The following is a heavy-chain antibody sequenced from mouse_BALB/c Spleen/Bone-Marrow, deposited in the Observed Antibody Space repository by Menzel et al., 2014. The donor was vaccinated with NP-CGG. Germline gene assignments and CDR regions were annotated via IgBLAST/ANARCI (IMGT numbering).Heavy chain of an antibody. V-gene: IGHV1-12*01. CDR1: GYTFTSYN. Sequence: LQQSGAELVKPGASVKMSCKASGYTFTSYNLHWVKLTPGQGLEWIGAIYPGNGDTSYNEKFKGKATLTADKSSSTAYMQLSSLTSEDSAVYYCAKTDGCHYAMAYWGQGTSVTVSS. CDR2: IYPGNGDT. J-gene: IGHJ4*01. D-gene: IGHD2-3*01. CDR3: AKTDGCHYAMAY.